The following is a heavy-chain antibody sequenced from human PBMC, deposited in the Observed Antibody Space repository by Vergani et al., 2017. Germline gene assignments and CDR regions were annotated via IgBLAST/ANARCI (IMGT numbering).Heavy chain of an antibody. CDR3: AKDIERFQQLNTYYYYGMDV. V-gene: IGHV3-21*04. J-gene: IGHJ6*02. CDR2: ISSSSSYI. Sequence: VQLVQSGGGLVKPGGSLRLSCAASGFTFSSYSMNWVRQAPGKGLEWVSSISSSSSYIYYADSVKGRFTISRDNAKNSLYLQMNSLRAEDTALYYCAKDIERFQQLNTYYYYGMDVWGQGTTVTVSS. CDR1: GFTFSSYS. D-gene: IGHD6-13*01.